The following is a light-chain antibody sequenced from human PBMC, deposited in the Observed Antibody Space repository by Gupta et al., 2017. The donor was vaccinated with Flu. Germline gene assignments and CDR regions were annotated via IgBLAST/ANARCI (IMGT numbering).Light chain of an antibody. CDR1: QGISSW. J-gene: IGKJ1*01. CDR2: AAS. V-gene: IGKV1D-12*01. CDR3: LQANSFPWT. Sequence: DIQMTQSQSSVSASVGDRITTTCRASQGISSWLTWYQQKPGKAPKLLIYAASSLQSGVPSRFSGSGSGTDFTLNISSVQPEDFAIYYCLQANSFPWTFGQGTKVEIK.